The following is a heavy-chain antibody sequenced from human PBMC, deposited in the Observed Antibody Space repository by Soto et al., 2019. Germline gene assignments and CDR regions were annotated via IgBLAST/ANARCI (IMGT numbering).Heavy chain of an antibody. J-gene: IGHJ4*02. Sequence: ASVKVSCKTSGYTFTNFGITWVRQAPGQGLEWMGWISTDKGDTKYAQKFQGRVTMTTDTSTRTAYMDLRSLRSDDTAVYYCARDGGVYDYSPFDYWGQGTLVTVSS. D-gene: IGHD4-4*01. CDR2: ISTDKGDT. CDR1: GYTFTNFG. CDR3: ARDGGVYDYSPFDY. V-gene: IGHV1-18*01.